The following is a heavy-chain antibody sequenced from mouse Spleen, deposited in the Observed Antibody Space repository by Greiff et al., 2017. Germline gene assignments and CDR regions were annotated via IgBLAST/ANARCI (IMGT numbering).Heavy chain of an antibody. Sequence: EVQLQESGPGLVKPSQSLSLTCSVTGYSITSGYYWNWIRQFPGNKLEWMGYISYDGSNNYNPSLKNRISITRDTSKNQFFLKLNSVTTEDTATYYCARGFITTVVAPFAYWGQGTLVTVSA. J-gene: IGHJ3*01. V-gene: IGHV3-6*01. D-gene: IGHD1-1*01. CDR2: ISYDGSN. CDR1: GYSITSGYY. CDR3: ARGFITTVVAPFAY.